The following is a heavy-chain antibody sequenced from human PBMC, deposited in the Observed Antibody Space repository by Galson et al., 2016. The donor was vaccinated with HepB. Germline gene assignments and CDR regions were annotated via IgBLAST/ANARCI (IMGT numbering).Heavy chain of an antibody. V-gene: IGHV4-39*01. CDR2: IDSSGNP. J-gene: IGHJ4*02. CDR1: DDSLTSSSFY. D-gene: IGHD6-19*01. CDR3: AMSQWLGAFDS. Sequence: SETLSLTCSVSDDSLTSSSFYWGWIRQPPGRGLEWIGSIDSSGNPYHNPSLKSRVTMSADKSKKQFSLNLSTVTAADTAVYFCAMSQWLGAFDSLGQGTLVTVAS.